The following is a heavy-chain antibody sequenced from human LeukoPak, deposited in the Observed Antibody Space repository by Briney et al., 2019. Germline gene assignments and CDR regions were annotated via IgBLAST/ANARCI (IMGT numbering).Heavy chain of an antibody. Sequence: ASVKVSCKASGYTFTSYDINWVRQATGQGLEWMGWMNPNSGNTGYTQKFQGRVTMTRNTSISTAYMELSSLRSEDTAVYYCARERPHHDSSGYRILDYWGQGTLVTVSS. V-gene: IGHV1-8*01. J-gene: IGHJ4*02. CDR3: ARERPHHDSSGYRILDY. CDR1: GYTFTSYD. D-gene: IGHD3-22*01. CDR2: MNPNSGNT.